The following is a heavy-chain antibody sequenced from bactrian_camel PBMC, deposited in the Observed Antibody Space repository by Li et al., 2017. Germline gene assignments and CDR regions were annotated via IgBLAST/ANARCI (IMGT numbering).Heavy chain of an antibody. D-gene: IGHD2*01. V-gene: IGHV3S28*01. CDR1: GFTLNSYY. Sequence: QLVESGGELVQPGGSLRIVCDSSGFTLNSYYITWVRQAPGLEREGVAALLVDGSTKYADSVKGRFTISKDNAVNTLYLQMNSLKPEDTATYHCAAYLGSYVGSGGYCYPPSKYGMDYWGKGTQVTVS. CDR2: LLVDGST. J-gene: IGHJ7*01.